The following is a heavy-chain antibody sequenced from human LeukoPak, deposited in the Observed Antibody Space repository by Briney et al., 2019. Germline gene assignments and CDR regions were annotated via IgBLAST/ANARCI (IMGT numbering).Heavy chain of an antibody. D-gene: IGHD6-19*01. V-gene: IGHV4-38-2*02. CDR3: ARWIEYSTGWYFDY. J-gene: IGHJ4*02. Sequence: PSETLSLTCTVSGYSISSGYYWGWIRQPPGKGLEWIGSIYYSGSTYYNPSLKSRVTISVDTSKNQFSLKLSSVTAADTAVYYCARWIEYSTGWYFDYWGQGTLVTVSS. CDR2: IYYSGST. CDR1: GYSISSGYY.